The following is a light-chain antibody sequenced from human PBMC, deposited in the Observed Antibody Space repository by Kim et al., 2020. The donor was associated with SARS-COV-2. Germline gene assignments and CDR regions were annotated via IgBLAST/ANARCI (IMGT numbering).Light chain of an antibody. CDR2: DVT. CDR3: ASYTSTSTFV. V-gene: IGLV2-14*04. Sequence: GQSIAISCTGTSSDVGRYNYVSWYQQHPGKAPKLLIYDVTQRPSGVSDRFSGSKSGNTASLTISGLQTEDEGDYYCASYTSTSTFVFGIGTQLTVL. CDR1: SSDVGRYNY. J-gene: IGLJ1*01.